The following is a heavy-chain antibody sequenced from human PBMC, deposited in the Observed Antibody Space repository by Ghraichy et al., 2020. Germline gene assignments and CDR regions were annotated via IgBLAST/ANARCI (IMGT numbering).Heavy chain of an antibody. CDR1: GGSFSGYY. D-gene: IGHD6-13*01. J-gene: IGHJ5*02. CDR2: INHSGST. Sequence: SETLSLTCAVYGGSFSGYYWSWIRQPPGKGLEWIGEINHSGSTNYNPSLKSRVTISVDTSKNQFSLKLSSVTAADTAVYYCARPSYSSSWGWFDPWGQGTLVTVSS. V-gene: IGHV4-34*01. CDR3: ARPSYSSSWGWFDP.